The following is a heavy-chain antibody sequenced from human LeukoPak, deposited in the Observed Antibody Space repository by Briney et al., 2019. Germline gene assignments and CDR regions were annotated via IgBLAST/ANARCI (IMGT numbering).Heavy chain of an antibody. CDR3: ARDGYSYGYGNDY. D-gene: IGHD5-18*01. J-gene: IGHJ4*02. CDR2: IITILGIA. CDR1: GGTFSSYA. Sequence: SVKVSCKASGGTFSSYAISWVRQAPGQGLEWMGRIITILGIANYAQKFQGRVTITADKSTSTAYMELSSLRSEDTAVYYCARDGYSYGYGNDYWGQGTLVTVSS. V-gene: IGHV1-69*04.